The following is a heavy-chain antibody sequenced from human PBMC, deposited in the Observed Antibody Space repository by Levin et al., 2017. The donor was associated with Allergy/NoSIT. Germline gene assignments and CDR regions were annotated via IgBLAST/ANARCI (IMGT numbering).Heavy chain of an antibody. Sequence: SQTLSLTCAISGDSVSSTSAAWNWIRQSPSRGLEWLGRTYYRSQWYNEYALSVKSRITINPDTSKNQFSLHLNSVSPEDTAVYYCAREYSAGWGYWGPGTLVTVSS. CDR1: GDSVSSTSAA. D-gene: IGHD6-19*01. CDR3: AREYSAGWGY. V-gene: IGHV6-1*01. J-gene: IGHJ4*02. CDR2: TYYRSQWYN.